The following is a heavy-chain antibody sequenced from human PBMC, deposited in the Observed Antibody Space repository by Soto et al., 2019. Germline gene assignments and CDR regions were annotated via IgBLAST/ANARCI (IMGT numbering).Heavy chain of an antibody. CDR2: ISGTGSST. J-gene: IGHJ4*02. CDR3: AKAGGIAVPGSHLDY. CDR1: GFTFSSYA. V-gene: IGHV3-23*01. D-gene: IGHD6-19*01. Sequence: EVQLLESGGGSVQPGGSLRLSCAASGFTFSSYAMTWVRQAPGKGLEWVSAISGTGSSTNYADSVEGRFTISRDNSKNTLYLQMSSLRAEGTAVYYCAKAGGIAVPGSHLDYWGQGALVSVSS.